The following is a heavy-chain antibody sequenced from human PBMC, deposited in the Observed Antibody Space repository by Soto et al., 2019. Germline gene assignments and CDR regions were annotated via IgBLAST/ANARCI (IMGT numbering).Heavy chain of an antibody. J-gene: IGHJ6*02. CDR1: GGSISSSSYY. Sequence: SETLSLTCAVSGGSISSSSYYWGWIRQPPGKGLEWIGSIFYSGSTYYNPSLKSRVTISVDTSKNQFSLKLSSVTAADTAVYYCARHLTYCSAGSCYSDFPYYGMDVWGQGTTVTVSS. D-gene: IGHD2-15*01. CDR2: IFYSGST. CDR3: ARHLTYCSAGSCYSDFPYYGMDV. V-gene: IGHV4-39*01.